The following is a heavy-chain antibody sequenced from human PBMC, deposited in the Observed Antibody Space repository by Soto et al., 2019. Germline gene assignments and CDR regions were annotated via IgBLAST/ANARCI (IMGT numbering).Heavy chain of an antibody. Sequence: SETLSLTCTVSGGSISSYYWILIRQPPGKGLEWIGYIYYSGSTNYNPSLKSRVTISVDTSKNQFSLKLSSVTAADTAVYYCARAGSSWSSWYFDLWGRGTLVTVSS. D-gene: IGHD6-13*01. CDR3: ARAGSSWSSWYFDL. V-gene: IGHV4-59*01. CDR1: GGSISSYY. CDR2: IYYSGST. J-gene: IGHJ2*01.